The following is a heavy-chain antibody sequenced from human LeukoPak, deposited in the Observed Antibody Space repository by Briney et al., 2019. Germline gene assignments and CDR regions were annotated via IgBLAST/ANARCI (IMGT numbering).Heavy chain of an antibody. CDR3: AKTTGGNAYDYIDY. J-gene: IGHJ4*02. CDR2: ISSSGTTV. CDR1: GFSFSGYN. Sequence: GGSLRLSCAASGFSFSGYNMNWARQAPGKGLEWVSYISSSGTTVYYADSVKGRFTISRDNAKNSLYLQMNSLRAEDTAVYYCAKTTGGNAYDYIDYWGQGTLVTVSS. D-gene: IGHD5-12*01. V-gene: IGHV3-48*01.